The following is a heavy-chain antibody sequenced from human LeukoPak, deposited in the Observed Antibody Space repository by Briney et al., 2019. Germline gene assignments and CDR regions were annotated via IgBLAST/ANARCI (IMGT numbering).Heavy chain of an antibody. J-gene: IGHJ4*02. CDR3: ARTSLDTSGYYQVVAYYFDY. CDR2: IYYSGST. V-gene: IGHV4-39*07. Sequence: SETLSLTCTVSGGSISSSSYYWGWIRQPPGKGLEWIGSIYYSGSTYYNPSLKSRVTISVDTSKNQFSLKLSSVTAADTAVYYCARTSLDTSGYYQVVAYYFDYWGQGTLVTVSS. D-gene: IGHD3-22*01. CDR1: GGSISSSSYY.